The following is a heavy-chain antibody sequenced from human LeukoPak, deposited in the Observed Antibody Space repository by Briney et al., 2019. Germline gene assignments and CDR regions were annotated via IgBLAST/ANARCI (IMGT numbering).Heavy chain of an antibody. CDR2: INPSGGST. V-gene: IGHV1-46*01. CDR3: ARERRSPFWASGDYGMDV. CDR1: GYTLTSYY. D-gene: IGHD3-10*01. J-gene: IGHJ6*02. Sequence: ASVTVSCKASGYTLTSYYMHWVRQAPGHGLEWMGIINPSGGSTSYAQKFQGRVTMTRDTSTSTVYMELSILRSEDTAVYYCARERRSPFWASGDYGMDVWGRGTTVTVSS.